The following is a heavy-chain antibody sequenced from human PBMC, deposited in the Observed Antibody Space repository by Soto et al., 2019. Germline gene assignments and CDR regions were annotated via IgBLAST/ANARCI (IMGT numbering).Heavy chain of an antibody. J-gene: IGHJ4*02. CDR3: ARDNGEYSGYDRVGLDY. CDR1: GFTFSSDS. Sequence: GGPLRLSFAASGFTFSSDSMNWVRQAPGKGLEWVSYISSSSSTIYYADSVKGRFTISRDNAKNSLYLQMNSLRAEDTAVYYCARDNGEYSGYDRVGLDYWGQGTLVTVSS. V-gene: IGHV3-48*01. D-gene: IGHD5-12*01. CDR2: ISSSSSTI.